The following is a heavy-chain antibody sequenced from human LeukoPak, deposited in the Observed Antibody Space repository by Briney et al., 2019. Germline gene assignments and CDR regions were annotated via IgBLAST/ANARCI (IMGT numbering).Heavy chain of an antibody. CDR2: IYTSGST. J-gene: IGHJ4*02. Sequence: SETLSLTCTVSGASISSGSYYWSWIRQPAWKGLEWIGRIYTSGSTNYNPSPKSRFTISVDTSRNQFYREVSSVTAAPQTTYYCARGPGSLSWRQAGLVTV. D-gene: IGHD2-15*01. CDR3: ARGPGSLS. CDR1: GASISSGSYY. V-gene: IGHV4-61*02.